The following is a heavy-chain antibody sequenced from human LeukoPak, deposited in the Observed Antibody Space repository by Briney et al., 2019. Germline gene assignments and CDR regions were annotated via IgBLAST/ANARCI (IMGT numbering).Heavy chain of an antibody. Sequence: GGSLTLSCAASGFTFSGSAMHWVRPAAGKGREWVGRIRNKDNSYATAYTASVKGRFTISRDDSKNTAYLHMNSLKNEDTAVYYCTRYSSSDNWFDPWGQGTLVTVSS. CDR1: GFTFSGSA. V-gene: IGHV3-73*01. CDR3: TRYSSSDNWFDP. J-gene: IGHJ5*02. CDR2: IRNKDNSYAT. D-gene: IGHD6-6*01.